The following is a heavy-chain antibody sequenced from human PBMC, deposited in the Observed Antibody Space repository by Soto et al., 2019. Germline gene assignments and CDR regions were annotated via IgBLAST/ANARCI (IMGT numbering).Heavy chain of an antibody. CDR1: GGTFSSYA. Sequence: ASVKVSCKASGGTFSSYAISWVRQAPGQGLEWMGRIIPILGIANYAQKFQGRVTITADKSTSTAYMELSSLRSEDTAVYYCARERVRIAAAGTEWELEYYYYGMDVWGQGTTVTVSS. CDR2: IIPILGIA. V-gene: IGHV1-69*04. D-gene: IGHD6-13*01. CDR3: ARERVRIAAAGTEWELEYYYYGMDV. J-gene: IGHJ6*02.